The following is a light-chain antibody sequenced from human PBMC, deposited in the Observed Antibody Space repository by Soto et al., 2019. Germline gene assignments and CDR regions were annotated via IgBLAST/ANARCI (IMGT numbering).Light chain of an antibody. Sequence: QSALTQPASVSGSPGQSITISCTGTSSDVGGYNYVSWYQLRPGKAPKLIISDVSDRPSGVSDRFSGAKSGNTASLTISGLLAGDEGDYYCSSYTGSSTVYVFGSGTKVTVL. J-gene: IGLJ1*01. CDR1: SSDVGGYNY. V-gene: IGLV2-14*03. CDR3: SSYTGSSTVYV. CDR2: DVS.